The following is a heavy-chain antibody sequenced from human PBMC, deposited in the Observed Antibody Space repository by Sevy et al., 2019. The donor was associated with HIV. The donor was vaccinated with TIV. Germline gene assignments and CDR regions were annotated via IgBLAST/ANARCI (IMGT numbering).Heavy chain of an antibody. V-gene: IGHV3-7*01. CDR2: IKQDGSER. J-gene: IGHJ6*02. CDR3: VRAGGDTVVVTNSIVILVMDV. D-gene: IGHD5-18*01. CDR1: EFIFSNYW. Sequence: GGSLRLSCTASEFIFSNYWMSWVRQAPGKGLEWVANIKQDGSERYYADSMKGRFTISRDNAKNSVYLELSGLRVEDSAVYYCVRAGGDTVVVTNSIVILVMDVWGQGTTVTVSS.